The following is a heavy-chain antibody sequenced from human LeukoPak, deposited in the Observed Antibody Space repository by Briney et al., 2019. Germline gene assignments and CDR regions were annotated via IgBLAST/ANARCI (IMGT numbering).Heavy chain of an antibody. CDR1: GYSFTGYY. D-gene: IGHD2-15*01. CDR3: ARARGGREYCSGGYCFGGPFDP. V-gene: IGHV1-2*02. Sequence: ASVKVSCKASGYSFTGYYIHWVRQPPGQGLEWMGWINPNSGGTNYAQKFRGRVTTTRDTSTTTVYMELYRLTSDDTAVYYCARARGGREYCSGGYCFGGPFDPWGQGTLVSVSS. CDR2: INPNSGGT. J-gene: IGHJ5*02.